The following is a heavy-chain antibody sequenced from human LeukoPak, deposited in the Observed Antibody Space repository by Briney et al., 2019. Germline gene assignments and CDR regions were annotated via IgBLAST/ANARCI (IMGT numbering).Heavy chain of an antibody. Sequence: PGASLRLSCAASGFTFSSYAMSWVRQAPGKGLEWVSAISGSGGSTYYADSVKGRFTISRDNSKNTLYLQMNSLRAEDTAVYYCAKDRTAAGTYFDYWGQGTLVTVSS. V-gene: IGHV3-23*01. D-gene: IGHD6-13*01. CDR2: ISGSGGST. CDR3: AKDRTAAGTYFDY. CDR1: GFTFSSYA. J-gene: IGHJ4*02.